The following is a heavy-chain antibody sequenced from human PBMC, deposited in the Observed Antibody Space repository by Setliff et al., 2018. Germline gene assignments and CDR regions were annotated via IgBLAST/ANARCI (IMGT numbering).Heavy chain of an antibody. V-gene: IGHV4-59*11. D-gene: IGHD3-3*01. CDR2: IHYSGSI. J-gene: IGHJ4*02. CDR1: GGSISSHY. CDR3: ARRETYYNFWSGYYAY. Sequence: SETLSLTCTVSGGSISSHYWSWIRQPPGKGLEWIGYIHYSGSINYNPSLKSRVTISVDTSKNQFSLKMTSMTAADTAVYYCARRETYYNFWSGYYAYWGQGTLVTVSS.